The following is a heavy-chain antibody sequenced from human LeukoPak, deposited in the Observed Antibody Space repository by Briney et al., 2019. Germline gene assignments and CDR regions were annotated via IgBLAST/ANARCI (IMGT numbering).Heavy chain of an antibody. J-gene: IGHJ4*02. CDR3: ASQGVVITGSYFDY. CDR1: GFTFDSYW. D-gene: IGHD3-22*01. CDR2: INSDGSSR. Sequence: GGSLRLSCAASGFTFDSYWMHWVRQAPGKGLVWVSRINSDGSSRTYADSVTGRFTISRDNARNTLYLQMNSLGAKDTAVYYCASQGVVITGSYFDYWGQGTLVTVSS. V-gene: IGHV3-74*01.